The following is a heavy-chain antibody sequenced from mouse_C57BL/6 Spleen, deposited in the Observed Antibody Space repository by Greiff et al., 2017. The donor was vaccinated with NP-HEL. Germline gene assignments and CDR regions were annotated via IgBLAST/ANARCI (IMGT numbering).Heavy chain of an antibody. CDR3: AREGSSGTGDY. CDR1: GYTFTSYG. V-gene: IGHV1-81*01. Sequence: VKLVESGAELARPGASVKLSCKASGYTFTSYGISWVKQRTGQGLEWIGEIYPSSGNTSSTEKFKGKATLTADKSSSTAYMELRSLTSEDSAVYFCAREGSSGTGDYWGQGTTLTVSS. J-gene: IGHJ2*01. CDR2: IYPSSGNT. D-gene: IGHD3-2*02.